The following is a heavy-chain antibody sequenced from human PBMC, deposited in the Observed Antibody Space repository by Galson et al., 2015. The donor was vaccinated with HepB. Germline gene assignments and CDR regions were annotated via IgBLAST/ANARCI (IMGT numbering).Heavy chain of an antibody. D-gene: IGHD2-15*01. CDR2: ISAYNGNT. J-gene: IGHJ4*02. CDR1: GYTFTSYG. CDR3: ARRDCSGGSCYGN. Sequence: SVKVSCKASGYTFTSYGISWVRQAPGQGLEWMGWISAYNGNTNYAQKLQGRVTITTDTSTSTAYMELRSLRSDDTAVYYCARRDCSGGSCYGNWGQGTLVTVSS. V-gene: IGHV1-18*01.